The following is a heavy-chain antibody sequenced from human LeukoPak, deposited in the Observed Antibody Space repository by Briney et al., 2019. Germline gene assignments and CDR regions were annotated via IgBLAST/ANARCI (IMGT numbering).Heavy chain of an antibody. D-gene: IGHD3-22*01. CDR2: ISGSGGST. V-gene: IGHV3-23*01. CDR1: GFTFSSYA. J-gene: IGHJ4*02. Sequence: QSGGSLRLSCAASGFTFSSYAMSWVRQAPGKGLEWVSAISGSGGSTYYADSVKGRFTISRDNSKNTLYLQMNSLRAEDTAVYYCAKGLWGSGYFRNCYFDYWGQGTLVTVSS. CDR3: AKGLWGSGYFRNCYFDY.